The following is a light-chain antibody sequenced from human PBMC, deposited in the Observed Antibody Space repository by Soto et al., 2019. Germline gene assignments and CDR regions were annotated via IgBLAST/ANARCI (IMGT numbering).Light chain of an antibody. CDR1: QSISDT. CDR2: GAS. CDR3: QQYNNWPWA. J-gene: IGKJ1*01. Sequence: EIVMTQSPVTPSLSPGGKATLACRASQSISDTLAWYQQKPGQAPRLLIHGASTRAPGFPARFSGSGSGTDFRLRISILESEEFGVYYCQQYNNWPWACGQGTKVDIK. V-gene: IGKV3-15*01.